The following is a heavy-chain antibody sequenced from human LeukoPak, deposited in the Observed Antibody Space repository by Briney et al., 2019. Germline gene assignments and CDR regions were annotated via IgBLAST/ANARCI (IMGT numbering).Heavy chain of an antibody. CDR3: ARARRSGWIPYFDY. CDR1: GYSISSGYY. V-gene: IGHV4-38-2*02. CDR2: IYHSGST. Sequence: PSETLSLTCTVSGYSISSGYYWGWIRQPPGKGLEWIGSIYHSGSTYYNPSLMSRVTTSIDTSKNQFSLKLSSVTAADTAVYYCARARRSGWIPYFDYWGQGTLVTVSS. J-gene: IGHJ4*02. D-gene: IGHD6-19*01.